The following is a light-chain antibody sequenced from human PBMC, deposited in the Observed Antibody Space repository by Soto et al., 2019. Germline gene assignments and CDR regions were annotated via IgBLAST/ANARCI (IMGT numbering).Light chain of an antibody. V-gene: IGKV3-20*01. CDR3: QQSYRAPPIT. CDR1: QSVSNNY. J-gene: IGKJ5*01. Sequence: VLTQSPGTLSLSPGERATLSCRASQSVSNNYLAWYQQHPGQARRLLIYGASNRATGIPDRFSGSGSGTDFALTIRSLQPEDFANYYGQQSYRAPPITFGQGTRLEIK. CDR2: GAS.